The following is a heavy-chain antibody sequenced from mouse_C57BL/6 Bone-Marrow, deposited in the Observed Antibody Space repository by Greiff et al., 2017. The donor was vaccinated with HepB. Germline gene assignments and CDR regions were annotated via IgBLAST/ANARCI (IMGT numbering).Heavy chain of an antibody. J-gene: IGHJ3*01. CDR3: ARDLYRFAY. CDR2: IYPGSGNT. CDR1: GYTFTDYY. D-gene: IGHD1-3*01. V-gene: IGHV1-76*01. Sequence: VMLVESGAELVRPGASVKLSCKASGYTFTDYYINWVKQRPGQGLEWIARIYPGSGNTYYNEKFKGKATLTAEKSSSTAYMQLSSLTSEDSAVYFCARDLYRFAYWGQGTLVTVSA.